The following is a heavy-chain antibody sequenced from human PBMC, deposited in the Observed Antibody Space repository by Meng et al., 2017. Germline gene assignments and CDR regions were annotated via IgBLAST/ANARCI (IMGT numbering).Heavy chain of an antibody. CDR2: IYSADST. CDR3: ARDLHGLDY. CDR1: GFIVSSNY. V-gene: IGHV3-53*04. J-gene: IGHJ4*02. Sequence: GESLKISCAASGFIVSSNYMTWVRQAPGKGLEWVSVIYSADSTYYADSVKGRFTISRHNSKNTLYLQMNSLRAEDTAVYYCARDLHGLDYWGQGTLVTVSS.